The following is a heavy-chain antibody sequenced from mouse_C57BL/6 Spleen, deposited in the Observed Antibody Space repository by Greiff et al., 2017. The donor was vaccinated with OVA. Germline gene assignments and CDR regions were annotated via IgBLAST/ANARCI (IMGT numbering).Heavy chain of an antibody. J-gene: IGHJ1*03. CDR2: ISGGGGNT. Sequence: EVHLVESGGGLVKPGGSLKLSCAASGFTFSSYTMSWVRQTPEKRLEWVATISGGGGNTYYPDSVKGRFTISRDNAKNTLYLQMSSLRSEDTALYYCARRGYYDYSYWYFDVWGTGTTVTVSS. CDR1: GFTFSSYT. CDR3: ARRGYYDYSYWYFDV. V-gene: IGHV5-9*01. D-gene: IGHD2-4*01.